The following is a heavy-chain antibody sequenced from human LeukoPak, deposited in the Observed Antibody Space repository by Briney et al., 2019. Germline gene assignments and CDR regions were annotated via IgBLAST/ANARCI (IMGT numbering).Heavy chain of an antibody. CDR1: GFTFSSYG. D-gene: IGHD6-19*01. CDR2: ISYDGSNK. V-gene: IGHV3-30*18. J-gene: IGHJ4*02. Sequence: GRSLRLSCAASGFTFSSYGMHWVRQAPGKGLEWVAVISYDGSNKYYADSVKGRFTISRHNSKNTLYLQMNSLRAEDTAVYYCAKDSVAGINYWGQGTLVTVSS. CDR3: AKDSVAGINY.